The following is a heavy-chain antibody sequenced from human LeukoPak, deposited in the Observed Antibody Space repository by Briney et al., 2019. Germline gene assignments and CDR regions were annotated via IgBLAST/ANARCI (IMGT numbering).Heavy chain of an antibody. CDR1: GYTFTAYY. D-gene: IGHD3-16*01. V-gene: IGHV1-2*02. J-gene: IGHJ5*02. CDR3: ARDYVGDNWFDP. CDR2: ISPNSGGT. Sequence: ASVKVSCKASGYTFTAYYIHWLRQAPGQGLEWMGWISPNSGGTNYAQKFQGRVTMTRDTSISTAYMELSRLRSDDTAVYYCARDYVGDNWFDPWGQGTLVTVSS.